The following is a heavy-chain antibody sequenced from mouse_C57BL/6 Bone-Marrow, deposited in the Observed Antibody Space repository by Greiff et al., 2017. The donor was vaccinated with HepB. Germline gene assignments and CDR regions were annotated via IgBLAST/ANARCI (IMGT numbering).Heavy chain of an antibody. Sequence: QVQLQQSGPELVKPGASVKISCTASGYTFTDYYINWVKQRPGQGLEWIGWIFPGSGSTYYNEKFKGKATLTVDKSSSTAYMFISSLTSEDSAVYCCTKFLGDWGQGTSVTVSS. CDR2: IFPGSGST. CDR3: TKFLGD. V-gene: IGHV1-75*01. J-gene: IGHJ4*01. CDR1: GYTFTDYY.